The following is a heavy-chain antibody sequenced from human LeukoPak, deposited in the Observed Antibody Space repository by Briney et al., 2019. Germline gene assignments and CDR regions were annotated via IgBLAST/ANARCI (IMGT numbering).Heavy chain of an antibody. J-gene: IGHJ4*02. V-gene: IGHV3-7*01. Sequence: GSLRLSCAASGFTFSSYWMSWVRQAPGKGLGWVANIKQDGSEKYYVDSVKGRFTISRDNAKNSLYLQMNSLRAEDTAVYYCARDRIAVAGTGDFDYWGQGTLVTVSS. CDR2: IKQDGSEK. D-gene: IGHD6-19*01. CDR3: ARDRIAVAGTGDFDY. CDR1: GFTFSSYW.